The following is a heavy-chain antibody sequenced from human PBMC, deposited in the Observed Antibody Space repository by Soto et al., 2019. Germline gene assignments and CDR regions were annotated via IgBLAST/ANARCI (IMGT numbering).Heavy chain of an antibody. CDR2: ISYDGSNK. J-gene: IGHJ4*02. Sequence: PGGSLRLSCAASGFTFSSYAMHWVRQAPGKGLEWVAVISYDGSNKYYADSVKGRFTISRDNSKNTLYLQMNSLRAEDTAVYYCARVKRQYYDSSGYYDYWGQGTLATVSS. V-gene: IGHV3-30-3*01. D-gene: IGHD3-22*01. CDR3: ARVKRQYYDSSGYYDY. CDR1: GFTFSSYA.